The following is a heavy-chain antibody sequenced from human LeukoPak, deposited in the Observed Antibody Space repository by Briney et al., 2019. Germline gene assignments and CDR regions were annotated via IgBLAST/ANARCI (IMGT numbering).Heavy chain of an antibody. CDR2: INHSGST. CDR3: ARGQAVGSPGFDP. J-gene: IGHJ5*02. CDR1: GGSFSGYY. Sequence: PSETLSLTCAVYGGSFSGYYWSWIRQPPGKGLEWIGEINHSGSTNYNPSLKSRVTISVDTSKNQFSLKLSSVTAADTAVYYCARGQAVGSPGFDPWGQGTLGTVSS. D-gene: IGHD6-19*01. V-gene: IGHV4-34*01.